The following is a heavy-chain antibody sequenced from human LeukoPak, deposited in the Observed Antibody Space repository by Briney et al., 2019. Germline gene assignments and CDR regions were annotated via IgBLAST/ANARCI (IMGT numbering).Heavy chain of an antibody. CDR1: GGTFSSYG. J-gene: IGHJ3*02. D-gene: IGHD2-15*01. Sequence: ASVKVSCKASGGTFSSYGISWVRQAPGQGLEWMGGIIPIFGTANYAQKFQGRVTITAGKSTSTGYMELSSLRSEDTAVYYCARVAGYDAFDIWGQGTMVTVSS. CDR3: ARVAGYDAFDI. CDR2: IIPIFGTA. V-gene: IGHV1-69*06.